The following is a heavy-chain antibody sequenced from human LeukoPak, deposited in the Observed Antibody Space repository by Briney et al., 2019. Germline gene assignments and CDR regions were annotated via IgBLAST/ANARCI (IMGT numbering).Heavy chain of an antibody. CDR2: INPNSGGT. Sequence: ASVKVSCKASGYTFTSYDINWVRQATGQGLEWMGWINPNSGGTNYAQKFQGRVTMTRDTSISTAYMELSRLRSDDTAVYYCAPGGYSSSLPPGWLADKWGQGTLVTVSS. CDR1: GYTFTSYD. D-gene: IGHD6-13*01. V-gene: IGHV1-2*02. CDR3: APGGYSSSLPPGWLADK. J-gene: IGHJ4*02.